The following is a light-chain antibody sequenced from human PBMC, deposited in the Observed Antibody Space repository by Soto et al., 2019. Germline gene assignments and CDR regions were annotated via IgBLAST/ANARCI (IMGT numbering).Light chain of an antibody. Sequence: EIVLTQSPGTLSLSPGERATLSCRASQSVSSSYLAWYQQKPGQAPRLLIYGASSRATGIPARFSGSGSGTEFTLTISSLQSEDFAVYYCQQYNNWPRIFGGGTKVDIK. V-gene: IGKV3D-15*01. CDR3: QQYNNWPRI. J-gene: IGKJ4*01. CDR2: GAS. CDR1: QSVSSSY.